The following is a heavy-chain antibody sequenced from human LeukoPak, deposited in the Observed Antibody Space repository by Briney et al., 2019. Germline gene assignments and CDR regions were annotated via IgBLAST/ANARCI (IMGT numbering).Heavy chain of an antibody. CDR1: GGSISSSSYY. Sequence: TSETLSLTCTVSGGSISSSSYYWGWIRQPPGKGLEWIGSIYYSGSTYYNPSLKSRVTISVDTSKYQFSLKLSSVTAAYTAVYYCARGGGLLWFGELAKGGSFDYWGQGTLVTVSS. CDR3: ARGGGLLWFGELAKGGSFDY. J-gene: IGHJ4*02. D-gene: IGHD3-10*01. CDR2: IYYSGST. V-gene: IGHV4-39*01.